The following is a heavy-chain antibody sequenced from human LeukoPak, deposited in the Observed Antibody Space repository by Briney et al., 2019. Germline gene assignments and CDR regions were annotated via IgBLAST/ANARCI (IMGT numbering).Heavy chain of an antibody. D-gene: IGHD1-1*01. CDR3: ARARSAATRDAFDI. J-gene: IGHJ3*02. CDR1: GGTFSSYA. CDR2: IIPIFGTA. V-gene: IGHV1-69*05. Sequence: SVKVSCKASGGTFSSYAISWVRQAPGQGLEWMGGIIPIFGTANYAQKFQGRVTITTDESTSTAYMELSSLRSEDTAVYYCARARSAATRDAFDIWGQGTMVTVSS.